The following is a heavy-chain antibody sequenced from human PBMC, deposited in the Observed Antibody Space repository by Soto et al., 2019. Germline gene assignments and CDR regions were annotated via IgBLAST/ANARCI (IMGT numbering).Heavy chain of an antibody. Sequence: ETLSLTRAVSGGSLRISHWWGWVRQPPGKGLEWIGEVYRTGSTNYNPSLESRLTISVDKSKNQFSLKLTSVTAADTAVYYCARARATIAAAAIFDCWGQG. CDR1: GGSLRISHW. CDR3: ARARATIAAAAIFDC. CDR2: VYRTGST. V-gene: IGHV4-4*02. J-gene: IGHJ4*02. D-gene: IGHD6-13*01.